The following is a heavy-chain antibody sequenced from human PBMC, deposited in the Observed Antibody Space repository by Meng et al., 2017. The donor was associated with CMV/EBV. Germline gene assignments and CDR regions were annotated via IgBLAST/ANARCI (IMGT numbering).Heavy chain of an antibody. CDR2: INHSGST. D-gene: IGHD2-2*01. V-gene: IGHV4-34*01. J-gene: IGHJ6*02. CDR3: ARGQIVVVPAARGFHYYYGMDV. CDR1: YY. Sequence: YYWSWIRQPPGKGLEWIGEINHSGSTNYNPSLKSRVTISVDTSKNQFSLKLSSVTAADTAVYYCARGQIVVVPAARGFHYYYGMDVWGQGTTVTVSS.